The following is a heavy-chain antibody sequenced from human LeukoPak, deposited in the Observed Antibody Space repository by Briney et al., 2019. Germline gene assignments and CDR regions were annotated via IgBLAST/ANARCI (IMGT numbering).Heavy chain of an antibody. CDR1: AFTFSSYA. D-gene: IGHD5-18*01. V-gene: IGHV3-23*01. Sequence: GGSLRLSCAASAFTFSSYAMAWVRQAPGKGLEWVSTLSGTGGNTYYADSVRGRFTISRDNADNTLYLQMNSLRADDTAVYYCARDLTAPAPWGQGTLVTVSS. CDR2: LSGTGGNT. CDR3: ARDLTAPAP. J-gene: IGHJ5*02.